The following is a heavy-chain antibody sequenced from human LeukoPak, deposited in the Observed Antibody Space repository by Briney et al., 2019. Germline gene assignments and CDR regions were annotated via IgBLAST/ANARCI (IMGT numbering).Heavy chain of an antibody. J-gene: IGHJ5*02. Sequence: SETLSLTCTVSGGSISSYYWSWIRQPPWKGLEWIGYIYYSGSTDYNPSLKSRVTISIDTSKNQLSLKLNSVTAADTAVYYCARHSNWNGGVDWFDPWGQGTQVTVSS. V-gene: IGHV4-59*08. CDR2: IYYSGST. CDR1: GGSISSYY. D-gene: IGHD1-20*01. CDR3: ARHSNWNGGVDWFDP.